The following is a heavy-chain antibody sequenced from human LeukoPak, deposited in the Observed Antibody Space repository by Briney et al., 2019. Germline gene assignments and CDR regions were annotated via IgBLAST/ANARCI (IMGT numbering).Heavy chain of an antibody. V-gene: IGHV3-7*01. CDR1: GFIFRNHW. CDR2: IKQDGNEK. J-gene: IGHJ4*02. CDR3: ARGPNYGDRVDYFDY. D-gene: IGHD4-17*01. Sequence: GGSLRLSCAASGFIFRNHWMSWVRQVSGRALEWVAHIKQDGNEKHYVDSVEGRFTLSRDDSKNSLYLQMNSLRVDDSAVYYCARGPNYGDRVDYFDYWGQGTLVTVSS.